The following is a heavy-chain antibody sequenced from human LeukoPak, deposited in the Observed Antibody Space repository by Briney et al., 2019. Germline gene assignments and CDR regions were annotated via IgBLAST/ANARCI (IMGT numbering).Heavy chain of an antibody. CDR1: GFIFSSYS. Sequence: GSLRLSCAASGFIFSSYSMTWVRQAPGKGLEWVSYISSRSDTIYYADSVKGRFIISRDNAKNSLYLQMNSLRAEDTAVYYCARPHCSGATCYSRYFDDWGQGTLVTVSS. V-gene: IGHV3-48*01. CDR3: ARPHCSGATCYSRYFDD. CDR2: ISSRSDTI. D-gene: IGHD2-15*01. J-gene: IGHJ4*02.